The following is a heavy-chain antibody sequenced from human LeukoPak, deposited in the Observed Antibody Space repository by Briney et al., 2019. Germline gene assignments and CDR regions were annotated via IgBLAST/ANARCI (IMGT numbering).Heavy chain of an antibody. Sequence: SETLSLTCAVYGGCFSGYYWSGIRQPPGKGLEWIGEINHSGSTNYNPSLKSRVTISVDTSKNQFSLKLSSVTAADTAVYYCAREEKQQLAQGYYFDYWGQGTLVTVSS. D-gene: IGHD6-13*01. CDR1: GGCFSGYY. V-gene: IGHV4-34*01. CDR2: INHSGST. CDR3: AREEKQQLAQGYYFDY. J-gene: IGHJ4*02.